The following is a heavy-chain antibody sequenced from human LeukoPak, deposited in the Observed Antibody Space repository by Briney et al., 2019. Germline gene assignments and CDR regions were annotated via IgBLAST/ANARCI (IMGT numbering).Heavy chain of an antibody. CDR3: ARLVAAAGLDY. Sequence: GGSLRLSCAASGFTFTSYSMNWVRQAPGKGLEWVSSISTSGSYIYYADSVKGGFTISRDNAKNSLYLQMNSLRAEDTAVYYCARLVAAAGLDYWGQGTLVTVSS. D-gene: IGHD6-13*01. J-gene: IGHJ4*02. CDR1: GFTFTSYS. CDR2: ISTSGSYI. V-gene: IGHV3-21*01.